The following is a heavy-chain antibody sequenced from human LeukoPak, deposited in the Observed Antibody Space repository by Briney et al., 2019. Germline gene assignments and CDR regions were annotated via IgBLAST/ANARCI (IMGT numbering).Heavy chain of an antibody. D-gene: IGHD3-22*01. CDR3: ARRGAYYYDSSGYHPFGY. Sequence: GESLKISCKGSGYSFTSYWIGWVRQMPGKGLEWMGIIYPGDSDTRYSPSFQGQVTISADKSISTAYLQWSSLKASDTAMYYCARRGAYYYDSSGYHPFGYWGQGTLVTVSS. CDR1: GYSFTSYW. CDR2: IYPGDSDT. J-gene: IGHJ4*02. V-gene: IGHV5-51*01.